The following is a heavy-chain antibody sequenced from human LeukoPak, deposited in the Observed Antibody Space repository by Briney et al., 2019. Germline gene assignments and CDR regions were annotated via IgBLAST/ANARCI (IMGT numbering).Heavy chain of an antibody. V-gene: IGHV1-2*02. CDR1: GYTFTGYY. Sequence: GASVKVSCKASGYTFTGYYMHWVRQAPGQGLEWMGWINPNSGGTNYAQKFQGRVTMTRDTSISTAYMELSRLRSDDTAVYYCARDRGGGYDSSGYYTDAFDIWGQGTMVTVSS. CDR2: INPNSGGT. CDR3: ARDRGGGYDSSGYYTDAFDI. D-gene: IGHD3-22*01. J-gene: IGHJ3*02.